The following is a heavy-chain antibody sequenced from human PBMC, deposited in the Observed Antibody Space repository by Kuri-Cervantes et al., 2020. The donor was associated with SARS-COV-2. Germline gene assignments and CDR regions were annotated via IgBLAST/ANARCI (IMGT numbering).Heavy chain of an antibody. V-gene: IGHV1-18*04. CDR3: ARDGYDFWSGFFFDI. J-gene: IGHJ3*02. D-gene: IGHD3-3*01. CDR1: GYTFTSYY. Sequence: GESLKISCKASGYTFTSYYMHWVRQAPGQGLEWMGWISAYNGNTNYAQKLQGRVTMTTDTSTSTAYMELRSLRSDDTAVYYCARDGYDFWSGFFFDIWGQGTMVTVSS. CDR2: ISAYNGNT.